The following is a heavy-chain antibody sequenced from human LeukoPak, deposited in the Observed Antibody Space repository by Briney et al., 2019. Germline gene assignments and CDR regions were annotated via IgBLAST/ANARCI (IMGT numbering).Heavy chain of an antibody. CDR3: ARGPNPAHFDD. J-gene: IGHJ4*02. D-gene: IGHD4/OR15-4a*01. CDR2: ISSSSSYI. CDR1: GFTFSSYS. V-gene: IGHV3-21*01. Sequence: GGSLRLSCAASGFTFSSYSMNWVPQAPGKGLEWVSSISSSSSYIYYADSVKGRFTISRDNAKNSLYLQMNSLRAEDTAVYYCARGPNPAHFDDWGQGTLVTVSS.